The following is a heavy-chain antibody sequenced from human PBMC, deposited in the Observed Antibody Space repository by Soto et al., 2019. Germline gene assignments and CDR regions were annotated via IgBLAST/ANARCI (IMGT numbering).Heavy chain of an antibody. D-gene: IGHD2-15*01. CDR1: GFTFSSYS. Sequence: GGSLRLSCAASGFTFSSYSMNWVRQAPGKGLEWVSSITSSSTYTYYADSVKGRVTISRDNAQNSLWLQMSSLRGEDTAVYYCVRGSFCSGGSCYLDYWGQGALVTVSS. V-gene: IGHV3-21*01. CDR2: ITSSSTYT. CDR3: VRGSFCSGGSCYLDY. J-gene: IGHJ4*02.